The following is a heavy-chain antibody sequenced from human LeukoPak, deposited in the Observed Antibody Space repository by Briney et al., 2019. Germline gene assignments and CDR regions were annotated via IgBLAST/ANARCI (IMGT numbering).Heavy chain of an antibody. Sequence: GGSLRLSCAASGFTFSSYSMNWVRQAPGKGLEWVSSISSSSSYIYYADSVKGRFTISRDNAKDSLYLQMNSLRAEDTAVYYCARGGDYYYMDVWGKGTTVTVSS. CDR1: GFTFSSYS. CDR3: ARGGDYYYMDV. CDR2: ISSSSSYI. J-gene: IGHJ6*03. V-gene: IGHV3-21*01.